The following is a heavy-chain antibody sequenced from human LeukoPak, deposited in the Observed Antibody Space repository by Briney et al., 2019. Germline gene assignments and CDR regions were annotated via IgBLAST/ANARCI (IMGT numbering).Heavy chain of an antibody. V-gene: IGHV4-4*07. CDR3: ARDGGSSESYSKFGTKWFDP. D-gene: IGHD1-26*01. CDR1: GASISSYY. Sequence: PSETLSLTCTVSGASISSYYWSWIRQPAGEGLEWIGRIFPSGRTNYNPSLKSRVNISVDKSKNQFSLKLSSVTAADTAVYYCARDGGSSESYSKFGTKWFDPLGQGTLVTVSS. CDR2: IFPSGRT. J-gene: IGHJ5*02.